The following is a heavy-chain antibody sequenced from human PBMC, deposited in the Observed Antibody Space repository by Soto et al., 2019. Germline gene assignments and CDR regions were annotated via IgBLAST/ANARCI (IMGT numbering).Heavy chain of an antibody. CDR1: GFTFSSYS. D-gene: IGHD2-2*01. CDR3: SIVPFFCSSTSCPVLAYMDV. J-gene: IGHJ6*03. Sequence: HPGGSLRLSCAASGFTFSSYSMNWVRQAPGKGLEWVSYISSSSSTIYYADSVKGRFTISRDNAKNSLYLQMNSLRAEDTAVYYFSIVPFFCSSTSCPVLAYMDVWGKGTTVTVSS. CDR2: ISSSSSTI. V-gene: IGHV3-48*01.